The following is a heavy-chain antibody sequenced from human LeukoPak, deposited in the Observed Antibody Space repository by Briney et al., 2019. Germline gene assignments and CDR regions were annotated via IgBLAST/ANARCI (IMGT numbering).Heavy chain of an antibody. Sequence: SDTLSHTCTVSGGSISSYHWGWIRQPPGKGLEWIGSIYYSGSTYYNPSLKSRVAMSVDTSKNQCSLKLSSVTAADTAVYYCATYNSGWLDYWGQGTLVTVSS. J-gene: IGHJ4*02. CDR2: IYYSGST. CDR3: ATYNSGWLDY. CDR1: GGSISSYH. D-gene: IGHD6-19*01. V-gene: IGHV4-39*01.